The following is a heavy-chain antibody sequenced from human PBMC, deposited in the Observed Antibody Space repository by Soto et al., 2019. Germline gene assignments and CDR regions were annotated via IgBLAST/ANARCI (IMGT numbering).Heavy chain of an antibody. CDR1: GFSLSRTRMA. Sequence: QITLKESGPTLVKPTQTLTLTCTFSGFSLSRTRMAVGWIRQPPGKALEWLALIYWDDDKRYSPFLKSRLTNTKDTAKTPLVLTMSNMDPVDTARYYCAHIVVAGLGYYFDYWGQGTLITVSS. CDR3: AHIVVAGLGYYFDY. CDR2: IYWDDDK. J-gene: IGHJ4*02. V-gene: IGHV2-5*02. D-gene: IGHD6-19*01.